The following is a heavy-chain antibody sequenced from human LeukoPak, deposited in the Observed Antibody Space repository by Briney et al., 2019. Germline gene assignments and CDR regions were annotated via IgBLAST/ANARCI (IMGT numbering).Heavy chain of an antibody. J-gene: IGHJ4*02. CDR1: GFTFSSYG. CDR3: AKVERYYDSPPRY. D-gene: IGHD3-22*01. CDR2: ISGSGGST. V-gene: IGHV3-23*01. Sequence: GGSLRLSCAASGFTFSSYGMSWVRQAPGKGLEWVSAISGSGGSTYYADSVKGRFTISRDNSKNTLYLQMNSLRAEDTAVYYCAKVERYYDSPPRYWGQGTLVTVSS.